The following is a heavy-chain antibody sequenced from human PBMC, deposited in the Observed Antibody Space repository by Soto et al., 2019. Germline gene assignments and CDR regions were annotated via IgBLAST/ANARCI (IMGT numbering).Heavy chain of an antibody. CDR2: ISYDGSNK. CDR3: ARVVQDYGDYGDFDY. D-gene: IGHD4-17*01. J-gene: IGHJ4*02. V-gene: IGHV3-30-3*01. Sequence: QVQLVESGGGVVQPGRSLRLSCAASGFTFSSYAMHWVRQAPGKGLEWVAVISYDGSNKYYADSVKGRFTISRDNSKNPLYLQMNSLRAEDTAVYYCARVVQDYGDYGDFDYWGQGTLVTVSS. CDR1: GFTFSSYA.